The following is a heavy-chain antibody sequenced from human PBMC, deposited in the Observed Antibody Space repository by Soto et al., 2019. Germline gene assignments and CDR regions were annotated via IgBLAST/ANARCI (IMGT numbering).Heavy chain of an antibody. CDR2: IIPIFGTA. CDR3: ARRAARPRRRGTGYGMDV. D-gene: IGHD6-6*01. Sequence: QVQLVQSGAEVKKPGSSVKVSCKASGGTFSSYAISWVRQAPGQGLEWMGGIIPIFGTANYAQKFQGRVTITADESTSTAYMELSSLRSEDTAVYYCARRAARPRRRGTGYGMDVWGQGTTVTVSS. CDR1: GGTFSSYA. J-gene: IGHJ6*02. V-gene: IGHV1-69*01.